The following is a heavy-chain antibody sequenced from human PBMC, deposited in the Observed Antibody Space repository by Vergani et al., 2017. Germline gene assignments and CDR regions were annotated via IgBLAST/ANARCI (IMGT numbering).Heavy chain of an antibody. CDR3: AREGWERSDYVYDMDV. CDR2: IHSDGDST. J-gene: IGHJ6*03. Sequence: VQLVESGGGLVQPGGSLRLSCTASGFTFSNYWMQWVRQAPGKGLMWVSRIHSDGDSTSYADSVKGRFTIARDNAKNTLYLQMDSLRAEDTAVYYCAREGWERSDYVYDMDVWGKGTTVTVSS. CDR1: GFTFSNYW. D-gene: IGHD4-17*01. V-gene: IGHV3-74*01.